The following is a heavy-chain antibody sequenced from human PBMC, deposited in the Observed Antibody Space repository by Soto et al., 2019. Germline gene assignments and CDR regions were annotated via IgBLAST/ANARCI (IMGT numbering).Heavy chain of an antibody. CDR1: GYTFTSYD. CDR3: ARGLRVAGTSVSFQH. D-gene: IGHD6-19*01. CDR2: MNPNSGNT. Sequence: QVQLVQSGAEVKKPGASVKVSCKASGYTFTSYDINWVRQATGQGLEWMGWMNPNSGNTGYAQKFQGRVNMPRKTSISKAYMELSSLRSEDTAVYYCARGLRVAGTSVSFQHWGQGTLVTVSS. J-gene: IGHJ1*01. V-gene: IGHV1-8*01.